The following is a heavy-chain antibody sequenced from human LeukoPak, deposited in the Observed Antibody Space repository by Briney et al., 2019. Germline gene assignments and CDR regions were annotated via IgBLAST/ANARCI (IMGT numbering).Heavy chain of an antibody. CDR1: GGSIASGSSY. CDR3: ARIDHGEDS. D-gene: IGHD4-17*01. V-gene: IGHV4-61*02. CDR2: IYSSGST. J-gene: IGHJ4*02. Sequence: SETLSLTCSVSGGSIASGSSYWSWIRQPAGKGLEWIGRIYSSGSTDYNPSLKSRVSISLDTSKNELSLKLSSVTAADTAVYFCARIDHGEDSWGQGTLVTVSS.